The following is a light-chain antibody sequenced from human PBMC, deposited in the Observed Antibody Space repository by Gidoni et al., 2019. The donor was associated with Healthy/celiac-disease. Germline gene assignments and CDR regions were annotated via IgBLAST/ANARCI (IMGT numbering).Light chain of an antibody. V-gene: IGKV1-39*01. CDR1: QSISSY. Sequence: DIQMTQSPSSLSASVGDRVTITCRASQSISSYLNWYQQKPGKAPKLLIYAASSLQSGVPSRFSGTGSGTDFNLTISSLQHEDFATYYCQQSYSTPPLTFGGGTKVEIK. J-gene: IGKJ4*01. CDR2: AAS. CDR3: QQSYSTPPLT.